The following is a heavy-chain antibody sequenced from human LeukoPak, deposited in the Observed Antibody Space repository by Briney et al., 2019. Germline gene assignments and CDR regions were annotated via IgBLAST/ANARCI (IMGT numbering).Heavy chain of an antibody. D-gene: IGHD6-19*01. J-gene: IGHJ4*02. CDR3: ARGRVKRVPFTAVPGPLDY. CDR1: GFTFATHG. Sequence: ASVTVSFTASGFTFATHGISWMRQAPGQGLEWLGWIRGSSGKTDYAQKLQDRVTTTADTSTTTAYMELRSLRSDDTAVYHCARGRVKRVPFTAVPGPLDYWGQGSLVTVSS. CDR2: IRGSSGKT. V-gene: IGHV1-18*01.